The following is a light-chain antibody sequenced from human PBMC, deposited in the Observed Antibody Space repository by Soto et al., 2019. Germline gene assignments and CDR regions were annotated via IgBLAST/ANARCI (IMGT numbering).Light chain of an antibody. CDR2: AAS. Sequence: ILLTQSPSSLSASVGDRVTITCRATQGIDSSFAWYQQKPGKAPKLLIYAASSLQSGVPSRFSGSGSGTDFTLTISSLQPEHFAADYCQQLHDHSVILGQGTRIES. CDR1: QGIDSS. V-gene: IGKV1-9*01. J-gene: IGKJ5*01. CDR3: QQLHDHSVI.